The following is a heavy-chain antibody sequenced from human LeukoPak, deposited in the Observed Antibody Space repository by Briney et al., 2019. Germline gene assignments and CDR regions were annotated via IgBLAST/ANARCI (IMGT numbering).Heavy chain of an antibody. J-gene: IGHJ4*02. CDR1: GFTFTSSA. CDR3: AAVYSGSYYGDY. D-gene: IGHD1-26*01. V-gene: IGHV1-58*01. Sequence: TSVKVSCKASGFTFTSSAVQWVRQARGQRLEWIGWIVVGSGNTNYAQKFQERVTITRDMSTSTAYMELSSLSSEDTAVYYCAAVYSGSYYGDYWGQGTLVTVSS. CDR2: IVVGSGNT.